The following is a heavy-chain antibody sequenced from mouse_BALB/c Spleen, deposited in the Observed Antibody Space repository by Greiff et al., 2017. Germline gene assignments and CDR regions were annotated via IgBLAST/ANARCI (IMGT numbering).Heavy chain of an antibody. D-gene: IGHD2-4*01. V-gene: IGHV5-17*02. CDR1: GFTFSSFG. CDR2: ISSGSSTI. CDR3: AREDDYTYAMDY. J-gene: IGHJ4*01. Sequence: EVQVVESGGGLVQPGGSRKLSCAASGFTFSSFGMHWVRQAPEKGLEWVAYISSGSSTIYYADTVKGRFTISRDNPKNTLFLQMTSLRSEDTAMYYCAREDDYTYAMDYWGQGTSVTVSS.